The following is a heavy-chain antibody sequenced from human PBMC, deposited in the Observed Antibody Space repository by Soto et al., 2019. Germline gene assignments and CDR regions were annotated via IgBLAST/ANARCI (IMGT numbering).Heavy chain of an antibody. V-gene: IGHV3-20*01. J-gene: IGHJ3*02. CDR2: INWNGGST. CDR1: GFTFDDYG. D-gene: IGHD3-10*01. CDR3: AGETLYTSGGGGASDI. Sequence: EVQLVESGGSVVRPGGSLRLSCAASGFTFDDYGLTWVRQAPGKGLEWVSAINWNGGSTAYAVSVKGRFTISRDNAKNSQYLQMNSPRAEDTAVYHCAGETLYTSGGGGASDIWGQGTMVTVSS.